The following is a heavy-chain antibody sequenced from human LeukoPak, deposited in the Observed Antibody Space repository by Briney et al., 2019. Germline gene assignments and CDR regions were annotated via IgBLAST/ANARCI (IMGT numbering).Heavy chain of an antibody. CDR3: ARRLGQLDNWFDP. V-gene: IGHV3-11*01. Sequence: GGSLRLSCAASGFTFSDYYMSWIRQAPGKGLEWVSYISSSGSTIYYADSAKGRFTISRDNAKNSLYLQMNSLRAEDTAVYYCARRLGQLDNWFDPWGQGTLVTVSS. D-gene: IGHD6-6*01. J-gene: IGHJ5*02. CDR1: GFTFSDYY. CDR2: ISSSGSTI.